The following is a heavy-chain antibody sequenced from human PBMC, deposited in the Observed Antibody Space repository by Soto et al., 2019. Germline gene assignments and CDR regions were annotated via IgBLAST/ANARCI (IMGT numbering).Heavy chain of an antibody. CDR3: AKDYIVATILGWFDP. CDR1: GFTFSSYG. CDR2: ISYDGSNK. D-gene: IGHD5-12*01. J-gene: IGHJ5*02. Sequence: QVQLVESGGGVVQPGRSLRLSCAASGFTFSSYGMHWVRQAPGKGLEWVAVISYDGSNKYYADSVKGRFTISRDNSKNPLYLQMNSLRAEDTAVYYCAKDYIVATILGWFDPWGQGTLVTVSS. V-gene: IGHV3-30*18.